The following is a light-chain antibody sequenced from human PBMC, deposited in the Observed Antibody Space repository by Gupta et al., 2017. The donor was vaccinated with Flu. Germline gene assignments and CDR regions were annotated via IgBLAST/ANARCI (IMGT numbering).Light chain of an antibody. CDR2: WAS. V-gene: IGKV4-1*01. Sequence: DIELTQSPDSLTVSLGERVTINCKYSQSLLYNSDHKNYLTWYQQKPGQSTKRLIYWASSRQYGVPDPFNGRGYGRDFTLTIGSLQAGDVAVYYCQQYNTSPLTFGRGTKVDIK. CDR1: QSLLYNSDHKNY. J-gene: IGKJ3*01. CDR3: QQYNTSPLT.